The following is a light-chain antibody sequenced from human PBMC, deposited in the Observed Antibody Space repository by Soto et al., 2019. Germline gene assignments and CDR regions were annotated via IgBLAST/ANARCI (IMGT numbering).Light chain of an antibody. CDR3: LQRSNWPRT. CDR2: DAS. CDR1: QSISIY. Sequence: EIVLTQSPATLSLSPRERATLSCRATQSISIYLAWYQQKPGQAPRLLIYDASNRATGIPARFSGSGSGTDFTLAISSLEPEDFAVYYCLQRSNWPRTFGQGTKVDIK. V-gene: IGKV3-11*01. J-gene: IGKJ1*01.